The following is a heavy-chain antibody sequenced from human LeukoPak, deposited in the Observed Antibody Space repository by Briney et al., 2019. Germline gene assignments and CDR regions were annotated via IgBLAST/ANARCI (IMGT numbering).Heavy chain of an antibody. J-gene: IGHJ6*02. Sequence: ASVKVSCKASGYTFTGYYMHWVRQAPGQGLEWMGWINPNSGGTNYQGRVTMTRDTSISIAYMELSRLRSDDTAVYYCARDGFLRPYYYGMDVWGQGTTVTVSS. V-gene: IGHV1-2*02. CDR1: GYTFTGYY. CDR2: INPNSGGT. D-gene: IGHD4-17*01. CDR3: ARDGFLRPYYYGMDV.